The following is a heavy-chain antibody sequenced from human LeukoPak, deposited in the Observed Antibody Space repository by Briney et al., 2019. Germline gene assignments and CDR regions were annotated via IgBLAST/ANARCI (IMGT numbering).Heavy chain of an antibody. CDR3: TASTMVVTSSFDY. Sequence: ASVKVSCKASGGTFSSYAISWVRQAPGQGLEWMGGIIPIFGTANCAQKFQGRVTITTDESTSTAYMELSSLRSEDTAVYYCTASTMVVTSSFDYWGQGTLVTVSS. CDR2: IIPIFGTA. CDR1: GGTFSSYA. D-gene: IGHD4-23*01. J-gene: IGHJ4*02. V-gene: IGHV1-69*05.